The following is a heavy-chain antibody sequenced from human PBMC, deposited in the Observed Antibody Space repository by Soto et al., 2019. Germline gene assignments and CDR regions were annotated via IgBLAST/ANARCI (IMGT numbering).Heavy chain of an antibody. V-gene: IGHV3-11*01. CDR3: ARSDIVVVVAAKGFYAFDI. Sequence: GGSLRLSCAASGFTFSDYYMSWIRQAPGKGLEWVSYISSSGSTIYYADSVKGRFTISRDNAKNSLYLQMNSLRAEDTAVYYCARSDIVVVVAAKGFYAFDIWGQGTMVTVSS. D-gene: IGHD2-15*01. CDR2: ISSSGSTI. CDR1: GFTFSDYY. J-gene: IGHJ3*02.